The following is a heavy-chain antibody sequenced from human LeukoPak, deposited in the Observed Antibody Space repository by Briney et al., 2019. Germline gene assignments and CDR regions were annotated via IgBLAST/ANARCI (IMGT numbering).Heavy chain of an antibody. Sequence: SETLSLTCTVSGGSISSYYWSWIRQPAGKGLECIGRVYSSGSTNYNPSLKSRVTTSVDTSKNQFSLKLSSVTAADTAVYYCARDVVAAPGTWDYWGQGTLVTVSS. CDR1: GGSISSYY. D-gene: IGHD6-13*01. CDR3: ARDVVAAPGTWDY. J-gene: IGHJ4*02. CDR2: VYSSGST. V-gene: IGHV4-4*07.